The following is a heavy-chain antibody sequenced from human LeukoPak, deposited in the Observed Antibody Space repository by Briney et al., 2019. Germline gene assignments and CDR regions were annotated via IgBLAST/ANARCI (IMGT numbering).Heavy chain of an antibody. J-gene: IGHJ4*02. CDR3: AKENDFVY. CDR1: GFTFSNYA. V-gene: IGHV3-30*18. D-gene: IGHD3-3*01. Sequence: GGSLRLSCAATGFTFSNYAIHWGRQAPGKGLEWVAVISYDGTNKYYADSVKGRFTISRDNSKSTLYLQMNSPRAEDTAVYYCAKENDFVYWGQGTLVTVSS. CDR2: ISYDGTNK.